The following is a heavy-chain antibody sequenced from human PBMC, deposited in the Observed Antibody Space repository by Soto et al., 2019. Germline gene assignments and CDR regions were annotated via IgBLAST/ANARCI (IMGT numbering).Heavy chain of an antibody. CDR2: IIAVSGIA. D-gene: IGHD2-15*01. J-gene: IGHJ4*02. CDR1: GGTFSNYR. Sequence: QVRLMQSGAEVKKPGSSVKVSCKASGGTFSNYRITWVRQAPGQGLEWMGGIIAVSGIAIYAQKFQGTVTITADETTSTDYMEVSRLRSEDTAVYYCAKSNIGARVTRLLSFDSWGQGTLVTVSS. CDR3: AKSNIGARVTRLLSFDS. V-gene: IGHV1-69*01.